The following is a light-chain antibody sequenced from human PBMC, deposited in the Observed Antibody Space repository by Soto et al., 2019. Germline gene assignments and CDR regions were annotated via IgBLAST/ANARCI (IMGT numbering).Light chain of an antibody. CDR2: GAS. J-gene: IGKJ5*01. CDR1: QSVSSSY. Sequence: EIVLTQSPGTLSLSPGERATLSCRASQSVSSSYLAWYQQKPGQAPRLLIYGASSRATGIPDRFSGSGSGTDFNLTISRLEPEDFAVYYCQQYGSSPPITFGQWTRLEIK. CDR3: QQYGSSPPIT. V-gene: IGKV3-20*01.